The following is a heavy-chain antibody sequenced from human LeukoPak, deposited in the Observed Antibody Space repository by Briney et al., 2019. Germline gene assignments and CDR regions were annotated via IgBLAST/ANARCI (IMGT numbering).Heavy chain of an antibody. Sequence: GGSLRLSCAVSEFPFTRAWMTWVRQAPGKGLEWVGRIKSKTDGGTTDYAAPVKGGFSISRDDSKNTLYLQMNSLETEDTAMYYCTTCGYDRCGAFDIWGQGTVVTVSS. J-gene: IGHJ3*02. CDR2: IKSKTDGGTT. CDR1: EFPFTRAW. CDR3: TTCGYDRCGAFDI. D-gene: IGHD5-12*01. V-gene: IGHV3-15*01.